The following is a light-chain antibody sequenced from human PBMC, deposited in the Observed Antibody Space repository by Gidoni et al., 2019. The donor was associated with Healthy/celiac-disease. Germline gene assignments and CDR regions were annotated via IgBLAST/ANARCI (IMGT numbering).Light chain of an antibody. Sequence: EIVMTQSPATLSVSPGERATLSCRASQSVSSNLAWYQQKPGQAPMLLIYGASTRATGIPARFSGSGSGTEFTLTISSLQSEDFAVDYCQQYNNWPLTFGGXTKVEIK. V-gene: IGKV3-15*01. CDR2: GAS. J-gene: IGKJ4*01. CDR1: QSVSSN. CDR3: QQYNNWPLT.